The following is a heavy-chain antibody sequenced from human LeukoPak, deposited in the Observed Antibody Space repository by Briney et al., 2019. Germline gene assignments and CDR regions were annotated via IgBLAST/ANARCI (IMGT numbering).Heavy chain of an antibody. CDR1: GFTFSTSG. CDR3: AKDQQSISYSP. J-gene: IGHJ5*02. D-gene: IGHD4-11*01. V-gene: IGHV3-23*01. Sequence: GGSLRLSCVASGFTFSTSGMSWVRQAPGKGLEWVSTISGTGSSTYYADSVKGRFTISREKSKNTLYLQMNSLRAEDTAVYYCAKDQQSISYSPWGQGTLVTVSS. CDR2: ISGTGSST.